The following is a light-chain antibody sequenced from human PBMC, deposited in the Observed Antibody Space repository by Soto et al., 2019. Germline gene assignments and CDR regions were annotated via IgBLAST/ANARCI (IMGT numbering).Light chain of an antibody. Sequence: EFVLTQSPGTLSLSPGERATLSCRASQSVSSGYLAWYQQRPGQAPRLLIYGASIRATGIPDRFSGSGSETDFTLTISRLEPEDFALYYCQQYGSSAPITFGQGTRLEIK. V-gene: IGKV3-20*01. CDR3: QQYGSSAPIT. CDR2: GAS. CDR1: QSVSSGY. J-gene: IGKJ5*01.